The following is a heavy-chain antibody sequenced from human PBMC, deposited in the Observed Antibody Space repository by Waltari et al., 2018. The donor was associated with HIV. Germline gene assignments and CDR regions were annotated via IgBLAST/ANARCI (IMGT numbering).Heavy chain of an antibody. CDR2: ISYSGATT. CDR1: GFTFSSFA. Sequence: EVQLLESGGGLVQPGGSLRLSCAASGFTFSSFAVSWVRQGQGKGLEWVSSISYSGATTHYADSVKGRFTISRDNSNNTLYLQMNSLRAEDTAVYYCAKREDGYNAFDYWGQGTLVTVSS. J-gene: IGHJ4*02. CDR3: AKREDGYNAFDY. D-gene: IGHD5-12*01. V-gene: IGHV3-23*01.